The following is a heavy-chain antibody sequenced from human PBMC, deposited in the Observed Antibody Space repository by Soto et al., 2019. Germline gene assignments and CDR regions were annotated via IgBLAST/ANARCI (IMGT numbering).Heavy chain of an antibody. CDR3: ARASGSYYNPSGYSLDY. J-gene: IGHJ4*02. CDR1: DFSISRGYF. Sequence: SETLSLTCVVSDFSISRGYFWGWIRQPPEKGLEWIGSVYHSGTTYYNPSLKSRVTMSVDTSKNRFSLKLSSVTAADTAVYYCARASGSYYNPSGYSLDYWGQGILVTVSS. V-gene: IGHV4-38-2*01. D-gene: IGHD3-22*01. CDR2: VYHSGTT.